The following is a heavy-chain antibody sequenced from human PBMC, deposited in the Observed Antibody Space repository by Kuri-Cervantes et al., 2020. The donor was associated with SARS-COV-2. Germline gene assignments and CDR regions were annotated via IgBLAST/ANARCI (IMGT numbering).Heavy chain of an antibody. Sequence: SETLSLTCAVSGYSISSGYYWGWIRQPPGKGLEWIGSIYHSGSTYYNPSLKSRVTISVDTSKNQFSLKLSSVTAADTAVYYCARRKQYYYDSSGYYAFDYWGQGTLVTVSS. CDR1: GYSISSGYY. J-gene: IGHJ4*02. CDR3: ARRKQYYYDSSGYYAFDY. D-gene: IGHD3-22*01. V-gene: IGHV4-38-2*01. CDR2: IYHSGST.